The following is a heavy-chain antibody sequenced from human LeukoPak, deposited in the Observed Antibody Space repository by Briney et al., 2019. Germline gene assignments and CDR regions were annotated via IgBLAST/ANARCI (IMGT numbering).Heavy chain of an antibody. CDR3: ARFYGSGAASDH. D-gene: IGHD3-10*01. V-gene: IGHV4-34*01. J-gene: IGHJ4*02. Sequence: PSETLSLTCAVYGGSFSGYYWSWIRQPAGKGLEWIGEINHSGSTNYNPSLKSRVTISVDTSKNQFSLKLSSVTAADTAVYYCARFYGSGAASDHWGQGTLVTVSS. CDR2: INHSGST. CDR1: GGSFSGYY.